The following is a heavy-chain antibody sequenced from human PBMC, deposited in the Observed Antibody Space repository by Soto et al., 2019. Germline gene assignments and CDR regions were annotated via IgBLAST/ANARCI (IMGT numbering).Heavy chain of an antibody. D-gene: IGHD3-10*01. CDR3: AREQASPPGDYYGMDV. Sequence: QVQLVESGGGVVQPGRSLRLSCAASGFTFSSYAMHWVRQAPGKGLEWVAVISYDGSKKYYADSVKGRFTISRDNSKNTLYLQMNSLRAEDTAVYYCAREQASPPGDYYGMDVWGQGTTVTVSS. CDR1: GFTFSSYA. J-gene: IGHJ6*02. CDR2: ISYDGSKK. V-gene: IGHV3-30-3*01.